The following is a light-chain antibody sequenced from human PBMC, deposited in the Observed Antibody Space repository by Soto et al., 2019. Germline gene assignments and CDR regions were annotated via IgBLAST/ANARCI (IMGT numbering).Light chain of an antibody. CDR2: GIS. CDR1: QRVGSN. CDR3: QQYTSWPIT. Sequence: ELVLTQSPATLSVSPGERATLSCRASQRVGSNFLAWYQQKPGQAPRLLIYGISARAIGVPDRFSGSGSGTEFTLPISSLQSEDFAVYYCQQYTSWPITFGQGTRLAIK. J-gene: IGKJ5*01. V-gene: IGKV3-15*01.